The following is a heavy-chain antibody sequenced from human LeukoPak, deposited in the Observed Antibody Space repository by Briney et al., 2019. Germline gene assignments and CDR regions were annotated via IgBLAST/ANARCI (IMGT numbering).Heavy chain of an antibody. V-gene: IGHV3-7*01. D-gene: IGHD2-2*01. CDR1: GFTFSSYW. CDR3: ASMGSSTSLLNDY. CDR2: INQDGSEK. Sequence: GGSLRLSCAASGFTFSSYWMSWVRQAPGKGLEWVANINQDGSEKYYVDSVKGRFTISRDNAKNSLYLQMNSLRAEDTAVYYCASMGSSTSLLNDYWGQGTLVTVSS. J-gene: IGHJ4*02.